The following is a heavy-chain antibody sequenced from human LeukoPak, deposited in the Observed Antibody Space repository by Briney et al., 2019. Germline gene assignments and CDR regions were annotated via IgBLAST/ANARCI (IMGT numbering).Heavy chain of an antibody. D-gene: IGHD3-3*01. Sequence: GGSLRLSCAASGFTFSSYGMHWVRQAPGKGLEWVAFIRYDGSNKYYADSVKGRFTISRDNSKNTLYLQMNSLRAEDTAVYYCASPSRGGNYDFWSELDYWGQGTLVTVSS. CDR3: ASPSRGGNYDFWSELDY. V-gene: IGHV3-30*02. CDR1: GFTFSSYG. J-gene: IGHJ4*02. CDR2: IRYDGSNK.